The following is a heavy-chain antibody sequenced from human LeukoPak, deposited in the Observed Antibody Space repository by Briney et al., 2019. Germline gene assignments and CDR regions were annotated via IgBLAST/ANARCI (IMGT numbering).Heavy chain of an antibody. Sequence: GGSLRLPCAASGFTFDDYTMHWVRQAPGKGLEWVSLISWDGGSTYYADSVKGRFTISRDNSKNSLYLQMNSLRTEDTALYYCAKGFGGDGYNGDHFDYWGQGTLVTVSS. CDR2: ISWDGGST. J-gene: IGHJ4*02. V-gene: IGHV3-43*01. CDR1: GFTFDDYT. CDR3: AKGFGGDGYNGDHFDY. D-gene: IGHD5-24*01.